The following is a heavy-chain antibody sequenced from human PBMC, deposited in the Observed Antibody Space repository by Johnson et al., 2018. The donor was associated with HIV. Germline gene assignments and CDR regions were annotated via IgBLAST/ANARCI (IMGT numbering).Heavy chain of an antibody. J-gene: IGHJ3*02. CDR1: GFTFSSYG. CDR3: ARASALDI. V-gene: IGHV3-30*02. Sequence: QVQLVESGGGVVQPGGSLRLSCAGSGFTFSSYGMHWVRQAPGKGLEWVSFIRYDGSDKHYADSVKGRFTISRDNSRNTLYLQMGSLRPEDMAVYYCARASALDIWAQGTMVTVSS. CDR2: IRYDGSDK.